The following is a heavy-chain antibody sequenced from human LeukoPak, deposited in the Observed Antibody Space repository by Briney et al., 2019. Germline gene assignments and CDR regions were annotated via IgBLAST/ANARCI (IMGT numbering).Heavy chain of an antibody. CDR3: AREKDCSGGSCYDYYYYYMDV. V-gene: IGHV1-69*05. CDR1: GGTFSSYA. CDR2: IIPIFGTA. Sequence: SVKVSCKAPGGTFSSYAISWVRQAPGQGLEWMGRIIPIFGTANYAQKFQGRVTITTDESTSTAYMELSSLRSEDTAVYYCAREKDCSGGSCYDYYYYYMDVWGKGTTVTVSS. D-gene: IGHD2-15*01. J-gene: IGHJ6*03.